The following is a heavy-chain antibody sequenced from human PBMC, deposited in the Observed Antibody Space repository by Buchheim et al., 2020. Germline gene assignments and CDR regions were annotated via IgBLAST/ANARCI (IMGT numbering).Heavy chain of an antibody. CDR3: ARDNCNYDYYYYYMDV. D-gene: IGHD1-7*01. CDR1: GFTFSSYE. J-gene: IGHJ6*03. Sequence: EVQLVESGGGLIQPGGSLRLSCAASGFTFSSYEMNWVRQAPGKGLEWVSYISSSGSTIYYADSVKGRFTISRDNAKNSLYFQMNSLRAEDTAVYYCARDNCNYDYYYYYMDVWGKGTT. V-gene: IGHV3-48*03. CDR2: ISSSGSTI.